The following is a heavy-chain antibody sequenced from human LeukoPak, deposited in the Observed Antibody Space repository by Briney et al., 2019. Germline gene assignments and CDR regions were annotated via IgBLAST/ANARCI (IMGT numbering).Heavy chain of an antibody. Sequence: SETLSLTCTVSGGSISSYYWSWIRQPPGKGLEWIGYIYYSGSTNYNPSLKSRVTISVDTSKNQFSLKLSSVTAADTAVYFCARGFDDTGYFYWGQGTLVTVSS. CDR2: IYYSGST. V-gene: IGHV4-59*08. CDR3: ARGFDDTGYFY. D-gene: IGHD3-9*01. J-gene: IGHJ4*02. CDR1: GGSISSYY.